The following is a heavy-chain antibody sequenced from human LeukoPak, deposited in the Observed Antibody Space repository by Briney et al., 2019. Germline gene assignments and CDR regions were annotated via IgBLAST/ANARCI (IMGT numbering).Heavy chain of an antibody. CDR3: AAYYYDSSGYYGGFDY. Sequence: ASVKVSCKASGGTFSSYAISWVRQAPGQGLEWMGGIILIFGTANYAQKFQGRVTITADESTSTAYMELSSLRSEDTAVYYCAAYYYDSSGYYGGFDYWGQGTLVTVSS. CDR2: IILIFGTA. J-gene: IGHJ4*02. CDR1: GGTFSSYA. D-gene: IGHD3-22*01. V-gene: IGHV1-69*13.